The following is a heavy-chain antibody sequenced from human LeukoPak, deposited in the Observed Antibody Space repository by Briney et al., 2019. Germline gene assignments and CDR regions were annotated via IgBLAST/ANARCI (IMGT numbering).Heavy chain of an antibody. CDR2: ISGSGGST. CDR1: GFTFSSYA. CDR3: AKRYIGNYYFDY. J-gene: IGHJ4*02. Sequence: GGSLRLSCGASGFTFSSYAMSWVRQAPGKGLAWVSVISGSGGSTYYVDSVKGRFTISRDNSKNTLYLQMNSLRAEDTAVYYCAKRYIGNYYFDYWGQGTLVTVSS. D-gene: IGHD3-16*02. V-gene: IGHV3-23*01.